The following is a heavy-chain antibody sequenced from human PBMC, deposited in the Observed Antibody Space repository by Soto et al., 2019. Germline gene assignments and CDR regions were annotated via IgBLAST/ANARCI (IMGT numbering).Heavy chain of an antibody. CDR1: GDTFNFYS. Sequence: QVQLVQSGAEVKKPGSSVRVSCKASGDTFNFYSINWVRQAPGLGLEWMGRINPILSMSNYAQRFQGRVTMTADKSMSTAYMEVSSLRSEDTAMYYCASSYGSGYRAFDSWGQGALVTVSS. CDR2: INPILSMS. V-gene: IGHV1-69*02. CDR3: ASSYGSGYRAFDS. J-gene: IGHJ4*02. D-gene: IGHD3-10*01.